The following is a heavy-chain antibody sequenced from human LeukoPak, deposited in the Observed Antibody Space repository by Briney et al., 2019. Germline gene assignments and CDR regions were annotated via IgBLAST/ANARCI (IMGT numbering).Heavy chain of an antibody. CDR3: ARDLLSAVGT. V-gene: IGHV3-72*01. Sequence: GGSLRLSCAASGFPFSSYEMNWVRQAPGKGLEWVGRNRNKPNSPTTGYAASVKGRFTISRDDSKNSLYLQMNSLKTEDTAVYYCARDLLSAVGTLGQGTLVTVSS. J-gene: IGHJ5*02. CDR1: GFPFSSYE. CDR2: NRNKPNSPTT. D-gene: IGHD6-13*01.